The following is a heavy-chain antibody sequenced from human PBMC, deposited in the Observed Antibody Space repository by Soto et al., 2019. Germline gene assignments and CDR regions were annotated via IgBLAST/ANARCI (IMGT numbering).Heavy chain of an antibody. CDR2: TYYKSKWYN. D-gene: IGHD3-3*01. CDR3: ARENMGTIFGVVVIPHFDY. Sequence: SQTLSLTCATSGDSVSSNSDAWNWIRQSPSRGLDWLGRTYYKSKWYNDYAVSVKGRITINPDTSKNHFSLQLNSVTPEDTAVYYCARENMGTIFGVVVIPHFDYWGQGTLVTVSS. V-gene: IGHV6-1*01. J-gene: IGHJ4*02. CDR1: GDSVSSNSDA.